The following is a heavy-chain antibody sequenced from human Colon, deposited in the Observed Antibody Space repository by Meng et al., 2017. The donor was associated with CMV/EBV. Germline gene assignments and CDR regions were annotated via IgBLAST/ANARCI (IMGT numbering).Heavy chain of an antibody. D-gene: IGHD3/OR15-3a*01. CDR3: VRAPHDFNYYFSLSYFDS. CDR2: ISSSAKTI. CDR1: GFTFTSYE. V-gene: IGHV3-48*03. J-gene: IGHJ4*02. Sequence: GGSLRLSCAASGFTFTSYEFNWVRQAPGKGLEWVAYISSSAKTIYYADSVMGRFSISRDDAQTSLFLQMDSLTVEDTAVYYCVRAPHDFNYYFSLSYFDSWGQGALVTVSS.